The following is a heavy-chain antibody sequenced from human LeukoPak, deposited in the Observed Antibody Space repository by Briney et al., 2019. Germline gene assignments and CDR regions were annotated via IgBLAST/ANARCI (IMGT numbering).Heavy chain of an antibody. CDR3: ARHEIDSSGYYYEFNWFDP. V-gene: IGHV4-39*01. CDR2: IYYSGRT. D-gene: IGHD3-22*01. J-gene: IGHJ5*02. Sequence: SETLSLTCTVSGGSISSSSYYWGWIRQPPGKGLEWIGSIYYSGRTYYNPSLKSRVTISVDTSKNQFSLKLSSVTAADTAVYYCARHEIDSSGYYYEFNWFDPWGQGTLVTVSS. CDR1: GGSISSSSYY.